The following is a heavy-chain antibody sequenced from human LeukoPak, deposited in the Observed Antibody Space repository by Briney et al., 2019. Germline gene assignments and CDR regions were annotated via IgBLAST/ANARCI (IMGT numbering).Heavy chain of an antibody. Sequence: GGSLRLSCAASGFTFSSYAMSWVRQAPGKGLEWVSAISGSGGSTYYADSVKGRFTISRDNAKNSLYLQMNSLRAEDTALNYCAKDGNSGSYSYYGMDVWGQGTTVTVSS. CDR3: AKDGNSGSYSYYGMDV. CDR2: ISGSGGST. V-gene: IGHV3-23*01. J-gene: IGHJ6*02. CDR1: GFTFSSYA. D-gene: IGHD1-26*01.